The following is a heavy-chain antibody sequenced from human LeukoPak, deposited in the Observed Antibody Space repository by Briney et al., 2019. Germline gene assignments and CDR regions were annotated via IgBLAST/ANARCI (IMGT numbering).Heavy chain of an antibody. D-gene: IGHD6-19*01. V-gene: IGHV3-23*01. CDR2: ISGSGGST. CDR1: GFTFSLYA. J-gene: IGHJ4*02. Sequence: PGGSLRLSCAASGFTFSLYAMSWVRQAPGKGLEWVSAISGSGGSTYYADSVKGRFTISRDNSKNTLYLQMNSLRAEDTAVYYCAKDSGDSSGWSPIDYWGQGALVTVSS. CDR3: AKDSGDSSGWSPIDY.